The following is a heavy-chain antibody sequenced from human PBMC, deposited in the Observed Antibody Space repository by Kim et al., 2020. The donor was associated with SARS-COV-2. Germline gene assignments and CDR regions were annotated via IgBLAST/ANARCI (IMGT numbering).Heavy chain of an antibody. CDR2: ISYDGSNK. CDR1: GFTVSSYG. CDR3: AKDLWGRYYRPSFDY. V-gene: IGHV3-30*18. Sequence: GGSLRLSCAASGFTVSSYGMHWVRQAPGKGLEWVAVISYDGSNKYYADSVKGRFTISRDNSKNTLYLQMNSLRAEDTAVYYCAKDLWGRYYRPSFDYWGQGTLVTVSS. D-gene: IGHD3-10*01. J-gene: IGHJ4*02.